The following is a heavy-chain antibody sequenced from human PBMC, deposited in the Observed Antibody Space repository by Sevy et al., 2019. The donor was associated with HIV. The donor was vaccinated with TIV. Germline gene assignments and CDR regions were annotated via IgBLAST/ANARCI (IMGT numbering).Heavy chain of an antibody. CDR2: ISATGGST. V-gene: IGHV3-23*01. CDR1: GFTLTSYT. CDR3: AKSLQKLPFHPHYFDY. Sequence: GGYLRLSCAASGFTLTSYTMNWVRQAPGKGLERVASISATGGSTYYADSVKGRFTISRDVSKGTLYLQMNSLTAEDTPILYCAKSLQKLPFHPHYFDYWGQGTLVTVSS. D-gene: IGHD2-21*02. J-gene: IGHJ4*02.